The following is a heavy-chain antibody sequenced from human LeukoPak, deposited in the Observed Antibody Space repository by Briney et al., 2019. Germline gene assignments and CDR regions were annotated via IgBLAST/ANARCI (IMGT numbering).Heavy chain of an antibody. V-gene: IGHV3-74*01. CDR1: GFTFSSYW. D-gene: IGHD1-26*01. CDR3: ASVTTGATKDY. Sequence: GGSLRLSCAASGFTFSSYWMHWVRQAPGKGLVWVSRINSDGSSTSYADSVKGRFTISRDNAKNTLYLQMNSLRAEDTAVYYCASVTTGATKDYWGQGTLVTVSS. CDR2: INSDGSST. J-gene: IGHJ4*02.